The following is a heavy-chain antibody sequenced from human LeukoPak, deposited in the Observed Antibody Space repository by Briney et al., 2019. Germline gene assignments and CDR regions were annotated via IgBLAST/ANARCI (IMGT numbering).Heavy chain of an antibody. CDR1: GFSFNNYQ. D-gene: IGHD6-25*01. CDR3: VRGPHIAATSY. CDR2: IKQDGSEK. Sequence: GGSLRLSCVASGFSFNNYQVTWVRQAPGKGLEWVANIKQDGSEKQYVDSVKGRFAISRDNAKKSLYLQINTLRAEDTAVYYCVRGPHIAATSYWGQGTLVTVSS. V-gene: IGHV3-7*03. J-gene: IGHJ4*02.